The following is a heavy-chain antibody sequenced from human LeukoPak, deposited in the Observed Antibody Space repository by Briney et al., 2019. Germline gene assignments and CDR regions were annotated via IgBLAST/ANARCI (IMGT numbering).Heavy chain of an antibody. J-gene: IGHJ3*02. CDR1: GCTLTAYY. CDR3: ARPYYESSGLYVDAFDI. CDR2: INPNSGGT. D-gene: IGHD3-22*01. V-gene: IGHV1-2*06. Sequence: ASVKVSCKASGCTLTAYYLYWVRQAPGQGLEWIGQINPNSGGTTYAQKFQGRVTMTRDTSIGTADMELSSLRSDDTALYYCARPYYESSGLYVDAFDIWGQGTMVTVSS.